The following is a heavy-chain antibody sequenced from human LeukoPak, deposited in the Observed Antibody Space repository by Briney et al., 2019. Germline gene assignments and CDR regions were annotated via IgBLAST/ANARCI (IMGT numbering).Heavy chain of an antibody. CDR3: ARHRYTSGWDGGFDY. CDR2: IYYNRGT. J-gene: IGHJ4*02. Sequence: SETLSLTCNVSGGSISSYYWSWIRQFPGKGLEWIGYIYYNRGTNYNPSLKSRVTISVDTSKNQFSLRLNSLTAADTAVYYCARHRYTSGWDGGFDYWGQGTLVTVSS. CDR1: GGSISSYY. V-gene: IGHV4-59*08. D-gene: IGHD6-19*01.